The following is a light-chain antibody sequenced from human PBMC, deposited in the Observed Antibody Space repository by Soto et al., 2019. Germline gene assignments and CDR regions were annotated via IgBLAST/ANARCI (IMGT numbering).Light chain of an antibody. CDR2: EVN. Sequence: QPVLTQPPSASGSLGQSVSISCTGTSSDDGATDYVSWYQHHSDKAPELLLYEVNKRPSGVPDRFSGSKSGNTASLTVSVLQADDEAYYYCISHAGTSNVLGTGSKLTVL. J-gene: IGLJ1*01. V-gene: IGLV2-8*01. CDR3: ISHAGTSNV. CDR1: SSDDGATDY.